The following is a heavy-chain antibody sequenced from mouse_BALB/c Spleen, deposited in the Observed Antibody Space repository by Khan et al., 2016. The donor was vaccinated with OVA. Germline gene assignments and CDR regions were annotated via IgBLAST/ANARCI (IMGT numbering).Heavy chain of an antibody. CDR2: IYPFNDAT. CDR1: GYTFTSYV. V-gene: IGHV1S136*01. J-gene: IGHJ3*01. CDR3: PPVGSYYVSFVH. Sequence: EVQLQESGPEVVKPGASVKMSCKASGYTFTSYVMHWVKQKPGQGLEWIGYIYPFNDATKFNEKFNGQATLTSDKSSRTAYMELSNLTSEDSAVYYCPPVGSYYVSFVHWGQGTLVTVSA. D-gene: IGHD1-1*01.